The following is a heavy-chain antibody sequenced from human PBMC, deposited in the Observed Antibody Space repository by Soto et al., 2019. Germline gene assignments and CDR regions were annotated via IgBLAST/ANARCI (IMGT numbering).Heavy chain of an antibody. CDR1: GFTFSSYG. D-gene: IGHD6-19*01. CDR3: VKDRSSGSYYYYGMDA. CDR2: ISYDGSNK. Sequence: GGSLRLSCAASGFTFSSYGMHWVRQAPGKGLEWVAVISYDGSNKYYADSVKGRFTISRDNSKNTLYLQMNSLRAEDTAVFYCVKDRSSGSYYYYGMDAWGKGTRVTVSS. J-gene: IGHJ6*04. V-gene: IGHV3-30*18.